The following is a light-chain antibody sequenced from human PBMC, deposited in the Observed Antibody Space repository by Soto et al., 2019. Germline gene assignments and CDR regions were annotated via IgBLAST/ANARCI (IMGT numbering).Light chain of an antibody. J-gene: IGKJ2*01. CDR3: QQYGGAPYT. CDR1: QSIGSY. CDR2: DAS. Sequence: NVLTQSPAILSLSPGDRATLSCRASQSIGSYLAWYQQKPGQAPRLLIYDASNRATGIPARFSGSGSETEFTLTIDSLEPEDFAVYYCQQYGGAPYTFGPGT. V-gene: IGKV3-11*01.